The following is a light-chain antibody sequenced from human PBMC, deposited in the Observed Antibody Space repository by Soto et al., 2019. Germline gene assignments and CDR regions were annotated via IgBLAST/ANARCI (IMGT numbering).Light chain of an antibody. Sequence: DIQMTQSPSSLSASVGDRVTITCRASQSISNWLAWYQQKPGKAPRLLISRASILESGVPSRFSGSGSGTEFTLTISSLQPDDFATYYCQHYSSYPLSFGGGTKVDIQ. CDR2: RAS. J-gene: IGKJ4*01. V-gene: IGKV1-5*03. CDR1: QSISNW. CDR3: QHYSSYPLS.